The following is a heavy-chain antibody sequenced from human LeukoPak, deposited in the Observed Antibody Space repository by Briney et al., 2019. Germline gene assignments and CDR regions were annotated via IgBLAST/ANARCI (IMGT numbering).Heavy chain of an antibody. D-gene: IGHD3-22*01. Sequence: GGSLRLSCAASGFTFSSYSMNWVRQAPGKGLEWVSYISSSGSTIYYADSVKGRFTISRDNAKNSLYLQMNSLRAEDTAVYYCAKESRYYYDSSGYPQSTYYFDYWGQGTLVTVSS. CDR3: AKESRYYYDSSGYPQSTYYFDY. CDR1: GFTFSSYS. J-gene: IGHJ4*02. V-gene: IGHV3-48*04. CDR2: ISSSGSTI.